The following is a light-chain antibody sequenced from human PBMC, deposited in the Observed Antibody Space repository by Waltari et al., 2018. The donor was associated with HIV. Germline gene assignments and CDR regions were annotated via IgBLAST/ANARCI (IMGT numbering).Light chain of an antibody. J-gene: IGLJ2*01. CDR2: GDS. Sequence: QSALTQEVSVSGTVGQKVTLSCTGHSNNVGTYAVGWYQQIPHGAPKTVMFGDSLPSGIPDRFSGSKSGTTASLTISGLQPEDDADYYCSTWDYSLSAPLFGGGTKLTVL. CDR1: SNNVGTYA. V-gene: IGLV1-36*01. CDR3: STWDYSLSAPL.